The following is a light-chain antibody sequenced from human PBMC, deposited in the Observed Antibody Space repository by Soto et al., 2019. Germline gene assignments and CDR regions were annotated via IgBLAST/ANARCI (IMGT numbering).Light chain of an antibody. J-gene: IGLJ1*01. CDR3: AAWDDSLNGYV. Sequence: QCFLTRTPSASGTPGQRFPIACSGSSSSIGTNTVNWHQQVPGTAPKLLIYSDNQRPSGVPDRFSGSKSGTSASLAISGLQSEDEADYYCAAWDDSLNGYVFGTGTKVTVL. V-gene: IGLV1-44*01. CDR1: SSSIGTNT. CDR2: SDN.